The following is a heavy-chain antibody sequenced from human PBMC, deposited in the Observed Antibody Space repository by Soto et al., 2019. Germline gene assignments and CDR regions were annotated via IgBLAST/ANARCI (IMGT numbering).Heavy chain of an antibody. CDR1: GFTFSNYA. Sequence: EVQLLESGGGLVQPGGSLRLSCVASGFTFSNYAMSWVRQAPGKGLEWVSTISGAGGATFYADSVKGRFTISRDNSKSPLLLQSNGLGADDTAIYDCAKAHGTDASVGGDYWGQGTLLTVSS. J-gene: IGHJ4*02. CDR3: AKAHGTDASVGGDY. V-gene: IGHV3-23*01. D-gene: IGHD1-26*01. CDR2: ISGAGGAT.